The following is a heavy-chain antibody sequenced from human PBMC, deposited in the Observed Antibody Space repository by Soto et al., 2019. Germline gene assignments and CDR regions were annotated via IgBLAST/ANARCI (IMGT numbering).Heavy chain of an antibody. V-gene: IGHV3-23*01. J-gene: IGHJ4*02. D-gene: IGHD3-22*01. CDR3: AKSLRKYYYDSSGYLFDY. CDR1: GFTFSSYA. CDR2: ISGSGGST. Sequence: HPGGSLRLSCAASGFTFSSYAMSWVRQAPGKGLEWVSAISGSGGSTYYADSVKGRFTISRDNSKNTLYLQMNSLRAEDTAVYYCAKSLRKYYYDSSGYLFDYWGQGTLVTVSS.